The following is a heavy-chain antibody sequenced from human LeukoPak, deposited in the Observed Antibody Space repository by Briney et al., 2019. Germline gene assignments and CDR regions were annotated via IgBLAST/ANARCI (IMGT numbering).Heavy chain of an antibody. D-gene: IGHD6-6*01. CDR3: ARTAARRFDY. Sequence: ASVKVSCRASGYTFTSYYMHWVRQAPGQGLEWMGIINPTGGSTTYAQKFQGRVTMTRDTSTSTVYMELSSLRSDDTAVYYCARTAARRFDYWGQGTLVTVSS. CDR2: INPTGGST. J-gene: IGHJ4*02. CDR1: GYTFTSYY. V-gene: IGHV1-46*01.